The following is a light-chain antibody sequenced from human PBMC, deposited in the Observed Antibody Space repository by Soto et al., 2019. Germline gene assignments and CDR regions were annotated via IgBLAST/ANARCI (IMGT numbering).Light chain of an antibody. V-gene: IGKV1-39*01. CDR2: AAS. CDR3: QQTYSTPIFT. Sequence: DIQMTQSPSSLSASVGDRVTITCRASQSISNYLNWYQHKVGKAPKLLISAASTLQSGVPSRFSGSGSGTDFTLTIRSLQPEDFATYFCQQTYSTPIFTXGXGTKVDXK. J-gene: IGKJ3*01. CDR1: QSISNY.